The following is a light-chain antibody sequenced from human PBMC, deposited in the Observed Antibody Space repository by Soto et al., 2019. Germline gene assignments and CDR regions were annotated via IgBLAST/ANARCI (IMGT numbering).Light chain of an antibody. Sequence: IQMTQSPSAMSASVGDKVTISCRASQDIGNHLAWFQQKPGKVPQRLIYAASSLQTGVPSRFSGSGSGTDFTLTINSLQPEDFATYYCLQHDSFPPTFGQGTRLEI. V-gene: IGKV1-17*03. CDR2: AAS. CDR1: QDIGNH. CDR3: LQHDSFPPT. J-gene: IGKJ5*01.